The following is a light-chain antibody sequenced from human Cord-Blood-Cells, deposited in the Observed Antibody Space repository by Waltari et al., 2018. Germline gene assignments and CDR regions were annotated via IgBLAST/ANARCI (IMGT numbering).Light chain of an antibody. CDR2: GNS. Sequence: QSVLTQPPSVSGAPGQRVTIYCTGSSSNIGAGYDVHWYQQLPGTAPKLLTYGNSNRPSGVPDRFSGSKSGTSASLAITGLQAEDEADYYCQSYDSSLSVWVFGGGTKLTVL. CDR1: SSNIGAGYD. V-gene: IGLV1-40*01. J-gene: IGLJ3*02. CDR3: QSYDSSLSVWV.